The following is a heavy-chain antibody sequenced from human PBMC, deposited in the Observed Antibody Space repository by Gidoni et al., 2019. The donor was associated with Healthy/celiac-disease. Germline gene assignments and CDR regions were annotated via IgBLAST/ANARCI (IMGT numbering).Heavy chain of an antibody. J-gene: IGHJ6*02. CDR2: ISYDGSNK. V-gene: IGHV3-30*18. Sequence: QVQLVESGGGVVQPGRSLRLSCAASGFTFSSYGMHWVRQAPGKGLEWVAVISYDGSNKYYADSVKGRFTISRDNSKNTLYLQMNSLRAEDTAVYYCAKDPLNYGGKVHYGMDVWGQGTTVTVSS. D-gene: IGHD4-17*01. CDR1: GFTFSSYG. CDR3: AKDPLNYGGKVHYGMDV.